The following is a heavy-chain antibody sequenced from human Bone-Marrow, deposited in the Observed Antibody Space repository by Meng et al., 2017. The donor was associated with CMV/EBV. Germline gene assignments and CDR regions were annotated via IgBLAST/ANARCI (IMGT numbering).Heavy chain of an antibody. J-gene: IGHJ4*02. CDR3: AHFYGGTGY. V-gene: IGHV2-5*01. D-gene: IGHD2-15*01. CDR2: IYWNDDK. Sequence: LTGPFSGFSLSTSGVGVGWIRQPPGKALEWLALIYWNDDKRYSPSLKSRLTITKDTSKNQVVLTMTNMDPVDTATYYCAHFYGGTGYWGQGTLVTVSS. CDR1: GFSLSTSGVG.